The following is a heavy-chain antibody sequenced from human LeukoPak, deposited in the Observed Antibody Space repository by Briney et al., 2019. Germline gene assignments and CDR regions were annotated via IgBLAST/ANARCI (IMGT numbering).Heavy chain of an antibody. D-gene: IGHD3-10*01. CDR1: GFTFSSYW. Sequence: GVSLRLSCAASGFTFSSYWMSWVRQAPGKGLEWVANIKQDGSQKYYVDSVKGRFTISRDNAKNSLYLQMNSLRAEDTAVYYCARGVFRVREISILRTGIAMDVWGKGTTVTVSS. J-gene: IGHJ6*03. CDR3: ARGVFRVREISILRTGIAMDV. V-gene: IGHV3-7*01. CDR2: IKQDGSQK.